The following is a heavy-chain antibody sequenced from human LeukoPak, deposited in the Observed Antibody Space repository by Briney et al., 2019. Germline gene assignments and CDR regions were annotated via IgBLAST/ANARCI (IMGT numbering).Heavy chain of an antibody. CDR2: FYLGESDA. CDR1: GYSFTNYW. D-gene: IGHD1-26*01. Sequence: GESLKISLRGSGYSFTNYWIAWGRQGPGKGVRWGGSFYLGESDARYSTSCEGQVTISPDQSISTAVLQWSSLEASDTAMYYCARRRDLYSGSYYPFDYWGQGTLVTVSS. J-gene: IGHJ4*02. CDR3: ARRRDLYSGSYYPFDY. V-gene: IGHV5-51*01.